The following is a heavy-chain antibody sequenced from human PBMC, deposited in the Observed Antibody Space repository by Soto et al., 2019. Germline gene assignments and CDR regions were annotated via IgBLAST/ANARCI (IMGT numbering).Heavy chain of an antibody. Sequence: SETRRLTCAVSGYSISSGYYWGWIRQSPGNGLEWIGSIYHSGSTNYNPSLRSRVTISTDTSKNQFSLKLSSVIAADTAVYYCARGLNSWNDWRLVCFAYWGQGNLVTFAA. J-gene: IGHJ4*02. CDR3: ARGLNSWNDWRLVCFAY. D-gene: IGHD1-20*01. CDR1: GYSISSGYY. CDR2: IYHSGST. V-gene: IGHV4-38-2*01.